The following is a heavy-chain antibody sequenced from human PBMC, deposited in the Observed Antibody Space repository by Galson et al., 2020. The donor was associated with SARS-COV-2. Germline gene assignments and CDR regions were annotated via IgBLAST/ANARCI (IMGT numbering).Heavy chain of an antibody. CDR1: GFTFSSYW. CDR3: ARGLRGIAGSWLFDY. J-gene: IGHJ4*02. D-gene: IGHD6-13*01. Sequence: GGSLRLSCAASGFTFSSYWMSWVRQAPGKGLEWVANIKQDGSEKYYVDSVKGRFTISRDNAKNSLYLQMNSLRAEDTAVYYCARGLRGIAGSWLFDYWGQGTLVTVSS. V-gene: IGHV3-7*03. CDR2: IKQDGSEK.